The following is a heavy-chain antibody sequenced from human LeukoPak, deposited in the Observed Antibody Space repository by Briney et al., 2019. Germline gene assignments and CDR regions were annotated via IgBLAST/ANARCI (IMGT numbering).Heavy chain of an antibody. J-gene: IGHJ2*01. Sequence: GGSLRLSCAVSGFTFSSYWMRWVRQGPGKGLAWVSRITSDGSATDYADSVKGRFTISRDNAKNTLYLHMDSLRAEDTAVYYCARDASPGYFDLWGRGTLVTVSS. CDR3: ARDASPGYFDL. CDR1: GFTFSSYW. D-gene: IGHD2-15*01. CDR2: ITSDGSAT. V-gene: IGHV3-74*01.